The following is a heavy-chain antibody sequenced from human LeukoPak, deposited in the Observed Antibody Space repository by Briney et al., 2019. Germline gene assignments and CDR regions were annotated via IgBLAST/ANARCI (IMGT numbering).Heavy chain of an antibody. CDR1: GFTFNIYW. V-gene: IGHV3-23*01. D-gene: IGHD4-11*01. Sequence: GGSLRLSCGASGFTFNIYWMHWVRQAPGKGLEWISAISRSGGSTYYADSVKGRFTFSRDNSKNTLYLQMKSLRVDDTAVYYCAKSVEHSNYRKFHDWGQGTLVTVSS. CDR2: ISRSGGST. J-gene: IGHJ4*02. CDR3: AKSVEHSNYRKFHD.